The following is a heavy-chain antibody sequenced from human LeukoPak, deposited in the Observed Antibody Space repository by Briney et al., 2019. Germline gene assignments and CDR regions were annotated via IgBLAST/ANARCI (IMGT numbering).Heavy chain of an antibody. CDR1: GGSISISNYY. CDR3: ARARSNFDP. J-gene: IGHJ5*02. D-gene: IGHD1-14*01. V-gene: IGHV4-39*07. CDR2: IYYSGST. Sequence: SETLSLTCTVSGGSISISNYYWGCIRQPPGKGLEWIGSIYYSGSTYYNPSLKSRVTISVDTSKNQFSLRLSSVTAADTAVYYCARARSNFDPWGQGTLVTVSP.